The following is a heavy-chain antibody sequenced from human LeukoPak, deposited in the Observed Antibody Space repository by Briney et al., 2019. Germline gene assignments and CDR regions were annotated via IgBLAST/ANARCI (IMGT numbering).Heavy chain of an antibody. J-gene: IGHJ4*02. V-gene: IGHV4-4*02. CDR1: GGSISSSNW. D-gene: IGHD5-12*01. CDR2: IYHSGST. CDR3: ARVRRGYSGYDTLDY. Sequence: SETLSLTCAVSGGSISSSNWWSWVRQPPGKGLEWIGEIYHSGSTNYNPSLKSRVTISVDKSKNQFSLKLSSVTAADTAVYYCARVRRGYSGYDTLDYWGQGTLVTVSS.